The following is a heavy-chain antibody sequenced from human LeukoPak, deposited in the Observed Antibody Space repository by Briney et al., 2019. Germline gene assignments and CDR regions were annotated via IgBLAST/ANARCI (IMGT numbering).Heavy chain of an antibody. CDR1: GYTFTGYY. CDR2: INPNSGGT. CDR3: ARVFRTVRHYDILTGYPNFDY. Sequence: ASVKVSCKASGYTFTGYYMHWVRQGPGQGLEWMGWINPNSGGTNYAQKFQGRVTMTRDTSISTAYMELSRLTSDDTAVYYCARVFRTVRHYDILTGYPNFDYWGQGTLVTVSS. D-gene: IGHD3-9*01. V-gene: IGHV1-2*02. J-gene: IGHJ4*02.